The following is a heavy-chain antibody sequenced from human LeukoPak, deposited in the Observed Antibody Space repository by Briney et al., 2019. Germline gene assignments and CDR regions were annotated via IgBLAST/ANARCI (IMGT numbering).Heavy chain of an antibody. CDR1: GYSISSGYY. V-gene: IGHV4-38-2*01. J-gene: IGHJ5*02. CDR2: IYHSGST. D-gene: IGHD2-15*01. CDR3: ARGGRGGGNLFDP. Sequence: PSETLSLTCAVSGYSISSGYYWGWIRPPPGRGVEWIGSIYHSGSTYHNPSLKSRVTISVDTSKNQFSLKLSPVTAAATAVYCGARGGRGGGNLFDPWGQGTLVTVSS.